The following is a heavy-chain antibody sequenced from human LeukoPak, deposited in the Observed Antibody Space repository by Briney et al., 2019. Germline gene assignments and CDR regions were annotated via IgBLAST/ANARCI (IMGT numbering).Heavy chain of an antibody. CDR1: GYTFTGYY. V-gene: IGHV1-2*02. Sequence: ASVKVSSTASGYTFTGYYMHWVRQAPGQGLEWMGWITPNSGGTNYAQKFQGRVTMTRDTSISTAYMELSRLRSHDTAVYYCARGSSMVRGVIFLPFDYWGQGTLVTVSS. CDR3: ARGSSMVRGVIFLPFDY. CDR2: ITPNSGGT. D-gene: IGHD3-10*01. J-gene: IGHJ4*02.